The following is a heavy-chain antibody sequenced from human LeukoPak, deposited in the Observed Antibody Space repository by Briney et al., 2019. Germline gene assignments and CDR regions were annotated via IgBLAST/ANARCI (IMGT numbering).Heavy chain of an antibody. CDR3: ARDTGYCSSTSCYTFDY. CDR1: GGTFSSYA. J-gene: IGHJ4*02. Sequence: SVKVSCKASGGTFSSYAISWVRQALGQGLEWMGRIIPILGIANYAQKFQGRVTITADKSTSTAYMELSSLRSEDTAVYYCARDTGYCSSTSCYTFDYWGQGTLVTVSS. V-gene: IGHV1-69*04. D-gene: IGHD2-2*02. CDR2: IIPILGIA.